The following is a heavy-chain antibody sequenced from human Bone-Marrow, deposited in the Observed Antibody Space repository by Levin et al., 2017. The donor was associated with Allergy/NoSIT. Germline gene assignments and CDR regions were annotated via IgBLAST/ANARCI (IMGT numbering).Heavy chain of an antibody. J-gene: IGHJ4*02. Sequence: GGSLRLSCAASGFTFSSYGMHWVRQAPGKGLEWVAVISYDGSNKYYADSVKGRFTISRDNSKNTLYLQMNSLRAEDTAVYYCAKEGGDGYNSGLGYWGQGTLVTVSS. CDR3: AKEGGDGYNSGLGY. CDR1: GFTFSSYG. D-gene: IGHD5-24*01. V-gene: IGHV3-30*18. CDR2: ISYDGSNK.